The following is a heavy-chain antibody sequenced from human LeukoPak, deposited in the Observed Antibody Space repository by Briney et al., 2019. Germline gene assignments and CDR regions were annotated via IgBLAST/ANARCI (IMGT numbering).Heavy chain of an antibody. V-gene: IGHV1-69*05. CDR2: IIPIFGTA. J-gene: IGHJ4*02. CDR1: GGTFSSYA. CDR3: ADGSSGYFDY. D-gene: IGHD3-10*01. Sequence: SVKVSCKASGGTFSSYAISWVRQAPGQGLEWMRRIIPIFGTANYAQKFQGRVTITTDESTSTAYMELSSLRSEDTAVYYCADGSSGYFDYWGQGTLVTVSS.